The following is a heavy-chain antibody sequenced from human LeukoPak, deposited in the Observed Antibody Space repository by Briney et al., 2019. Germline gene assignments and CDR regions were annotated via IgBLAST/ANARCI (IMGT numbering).Heavy chain of an antibody. CDR3: ARFAAAAAPYYYYYYMDV. CDR2: IYSGGST. J-gene: IGHJ6*03. V-gene: IGHV3-66*01. D-gene: IGHD6-13*01. CDR1: GFTVSSNY. Sequence: GGSLRLSCAASGFTVSSNYMSWVRQAPGKGLEWVSVIYSGGSTYYADSVKGRFTISRDNSKNTLYLQMNSLRAEDTALYHCARFAAAAAPYYYYYYMDVWGKGTTVTVSS.